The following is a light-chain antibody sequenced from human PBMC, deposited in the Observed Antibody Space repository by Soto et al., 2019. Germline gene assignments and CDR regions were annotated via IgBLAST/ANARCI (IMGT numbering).Light chain of an antibody. J-gene: IGKJ1*01. Sequence: EVVLTQSPGTLSLSPGERATLSCRASQSVSSNYLAWYQHKPGQAPRLLIYGASDRAAGIPDWFSGGGSGTDLTLTISRLEPEDFAVYYCQQYGGSLSWTFGQGTKVEIK. V-gene: IGKV3-20*01. CDR1: QSVSSNY. CDR2: GAS. CDR3: QQYGGSLSWT.